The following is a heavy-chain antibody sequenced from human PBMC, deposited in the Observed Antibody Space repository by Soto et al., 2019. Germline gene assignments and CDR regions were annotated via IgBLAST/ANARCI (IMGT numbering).Heavy chain of an antibody. CDR2: IYYSGST. J-gene: IGHJ4*02. D-gene: IGHD6-6*01. CDR1: GGSISSGGYY. Sequence: PSETLSLTCTVSGGSISSGGYYWSWIRQHPGKGLEWIGYIYYSGSTYYNPSLKSRVTISVDTSKNQFSLKLSSVTAADTAVYYCARGLSVGAAPPTPFDYWGQGTLVTVSS. V-gene: IGHV4-31*03. CDR3: ARGLSVGAAPPTPFDY.